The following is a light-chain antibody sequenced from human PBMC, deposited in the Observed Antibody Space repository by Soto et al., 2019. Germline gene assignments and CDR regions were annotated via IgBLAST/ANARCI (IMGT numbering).Light chain of an antibody. CDR2: ASY. Sequence: STYLNWYQQKPGTAPKPLIYASYTLQSGVPSRCRGRGSGSDLTLTINTLQPEDVATYSCQQSYSSPLTFAQRT. V-gene: IGKV1-39*01. J-gene: IGKJ5*01. CDR1: STY. CDR3: QQSYSSPLT.